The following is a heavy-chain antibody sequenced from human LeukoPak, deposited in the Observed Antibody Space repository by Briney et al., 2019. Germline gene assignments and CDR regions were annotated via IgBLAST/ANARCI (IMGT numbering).Heavy chain of an antibody. J-gene: IGHJ5*02. CDR1: RGTFSSYA. Sequence: SVKVSCKASRGTFSSYAISWVRQAPRQGLEWMGGIIPIFGTANYAQKFQGRVTITADESTSTAYMELSNLRSEDTAVYYCARGELLWFGELCPWFDPWGQGTLVTVSS. D-gene: IGHD3-10*01. CDR2: IIPIFGTA. CDR3: ARGELLWFGELCPWFDP. V-gene: IGHV1-69*13.